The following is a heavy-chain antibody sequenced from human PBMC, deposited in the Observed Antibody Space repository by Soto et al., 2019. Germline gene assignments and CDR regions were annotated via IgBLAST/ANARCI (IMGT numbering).Heavy chain of an antibody. V-gene: IGHV1-3*01. D-gene: IGHD2-15*01. Sequence: ASVKVSFKASGYTFTSYAMHWVRQAPGQRLEWMGWINAGNGNTKYSQKFQGRVTITRDTSASTAYMELSSLRSEDTAVYYCAREGKYCSGGSCYSYAFDIWGQGTMVTVSS. CDR3: AREGKYCSGGSCYSYAFDI. CDR1: GYTFTSYA. J-gene: IGHJ3*02. CDR2: INAGNGNT.